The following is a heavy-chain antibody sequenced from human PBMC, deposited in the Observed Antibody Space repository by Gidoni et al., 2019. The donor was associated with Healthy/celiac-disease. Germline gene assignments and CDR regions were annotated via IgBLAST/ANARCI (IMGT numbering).Heavy chain of an antibody. CDR1: GFTFSSYS. Sequence: EVQLVESVRGLVKPGGSLRLSCAASGFTFSSYSMNWVRQAPGKGLEWVSSISSSSSYIYYAESVKGRFTISRDNAKNSLYLQMNSLRAEDTAVYYCARDLAEQWLVHWGQGTLVTVSS. CDR2: ISSSSSYI. J-gene: IGHJ4*02. V-gene: IGHV3-21*01. CDR3: ARDLAEQWLVH. D-gene: IGHD6-19*01.